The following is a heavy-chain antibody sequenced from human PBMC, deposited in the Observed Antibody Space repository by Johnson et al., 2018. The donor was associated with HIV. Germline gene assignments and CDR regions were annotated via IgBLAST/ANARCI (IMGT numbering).Heavy chain of an antibody. V-gene: IGHV3-66*01. CDR1: GFTVSSNY. J-gene: IGHJ3*02. CDR2: IYSGGST. Sequence: VQLLESGGGLVQPGGSLRLSCAASGFTVSSNYMSWVRQAPGKGLEWVSVIYSGGSTYYADSVKGRFTISRDNSKNTLYLQMNSLRAEDTAVYYCAKAFVRYSSPPDAFDIWGQGTMVTVSS. CDR3: AKAFVRYSSPPDAFDI. D-gene: IGHD6-13*01.